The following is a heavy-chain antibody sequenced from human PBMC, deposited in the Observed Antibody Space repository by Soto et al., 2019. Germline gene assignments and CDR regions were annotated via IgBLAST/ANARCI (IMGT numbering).Heavy chain of an antibody. CDR3: ARPHSSGWTVLDY. CDR2: IYHSGST. V-gene: IGHV4-30-2*01. D-gene: IGHD6-19*01. CDR1: GGSISSGGYS. J-gene: IGHJ4*02. Sequence: SETLSLTCAVSGGSISSGGYSWSWIRQPPGKGLEWIGDIYHSGSTYYNPSLKSRVTISVDTSKNHFSLKLSSVTAADTAVYYCARPHSSGWTVLDYWGQGILVTVSS.